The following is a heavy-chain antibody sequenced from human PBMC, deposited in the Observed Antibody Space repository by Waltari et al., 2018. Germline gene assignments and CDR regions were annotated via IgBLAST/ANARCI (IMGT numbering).Heavy chain of an antibody. D-gene: IGHD2-21*02. J-gene: IGHJ4*02. CDR3: ARDAKCDDDCSMYYFDY. CDR2: INRSGST. CDR1: GGSFRVYY. Sequence: QVQLQQWGAGLLKPSETLSLTCAVYGGSFRVYYWSWIRQPPGKGLEWIGEINRSGSTNYNPSLKSRVTISLDTSKNHFSLKLSSVTAADTAVYYCARDAKCDDDCSMYYFDYWGQGTLVTVSS. V-gene: IGHV4-34*01.